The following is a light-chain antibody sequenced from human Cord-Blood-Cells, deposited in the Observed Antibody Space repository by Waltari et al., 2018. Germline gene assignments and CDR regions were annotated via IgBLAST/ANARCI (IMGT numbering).Light chain of an antibody. V-gene: IGKV4-1*01. CDR2: WAS. Sequence: DIVMTQSPDALAVSLGERATINCKSSQSVLYSSNNKNYLAWYQQKPGQPPKLLIYWASTRESGVPDRFSGSGSGTDFTLTISSLQAEDDAVYYCQQYYSTPFTFGPVTKVDIK. CDR3: QQYYSTPFT. CDR1: QSVLYSSNNKNY. J-gene: IGKJ3*01.